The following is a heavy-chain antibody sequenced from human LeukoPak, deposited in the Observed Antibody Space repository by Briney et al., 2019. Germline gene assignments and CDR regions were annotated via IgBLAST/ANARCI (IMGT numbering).Heavy chain of an antibody. D-gene: IGHD4-17*01. CDR3: ARDRLHYGEYEKTFDY. CDR2: MNPTSGNT. Sequence: ASVKVSCKASGYTFTDYDINWVRQASGQGLEWMGWMNPTSGNTGYAQKLQGRVTMTTDTSTSTAYMELRSLRSDDTAVYYCARDRLHYGEYEKTFDYWGQGTLVTVSS. V-gene: IGHV1-8*01. CDR1: GYTFTDYD. J-gene: IGHJ4*02.